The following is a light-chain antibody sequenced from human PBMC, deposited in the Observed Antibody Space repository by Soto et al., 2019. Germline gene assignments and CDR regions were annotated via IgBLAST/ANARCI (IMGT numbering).Light chain of an antibody. CDR2: DNN. Sequence: QSVFTQPPSVSEASGQKVTICCSGSSSNIGNNYVSWYQQLPGTAPKLLIYDNNKRPSGIPDRFSGSKSGTSATLRITGLQTGDEAYYYCGTCDSSLSAVVFGGGTQLTVL. CDR3: GTCDSSLSAVV. J-gene: IGLJ2*01. CDR1: SSNIGNNY. V-gene: IGLV1-51*01.